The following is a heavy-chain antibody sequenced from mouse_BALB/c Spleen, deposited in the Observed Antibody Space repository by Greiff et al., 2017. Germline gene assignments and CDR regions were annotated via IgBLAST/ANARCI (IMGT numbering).Heavy chain of an antibody. J-gene: IGHJ4*01. CDR2: ISSGSSTI. Sequence: EVHLVESGGGLVQPGGSRKLSCAASGFTFSSFGMHWVRQAPEKGLEWVAYISSGSSTIYYADTVKGRFTISRDNPKNTLFLQMTSLRSEDTAMYYCARTPSRTMITTGYAMDYWGQGTSVTVSS. CDR3: ARTPSRTMITTGYAMDY. V-gene: IGHV5-17*02. D-gene: IGHD2-4*01. CDR1: GFTFSSFG.